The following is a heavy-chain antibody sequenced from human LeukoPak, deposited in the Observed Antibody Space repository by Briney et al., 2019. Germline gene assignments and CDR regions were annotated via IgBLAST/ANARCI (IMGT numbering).Heavy chain of an antibody. CDR1: GFTFSSYW. J-gene: IGHJ4*02. D-gene: IGHD1-26*01. Sequence: GGSLRLSCAASGFTFSSYWMHWVRQAPGKGLVWVSRINTDGSSTTYADSVKGRFTISRDNAKNTLYLQMNSLRAEDTAVYYCARDTPGASTLDYWGQGTLVTVSS. CDR3: ARDTPGASTLDY. V-gene: IGHV3-74*01. CDR2: INTDGSST.